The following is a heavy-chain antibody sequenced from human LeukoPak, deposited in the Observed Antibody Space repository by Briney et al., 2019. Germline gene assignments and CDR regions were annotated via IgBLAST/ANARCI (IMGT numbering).Heavy chain of an antibody. CDR3: ARDTAVERWLQSHYYYGMGV. J-gene: IGHJ6*02. V-gene: IGHV3-30-3*01. CDR2: ISYDGSNK. Sequence: PGGSLRLSCAASGFTFSSYAMHWVRQAPGKGLEWVAVISYDGSNKYYADSVKGRFTISRDNSKNTLYLQMNSLRAGDTAVYYCARDTAVERWLQSHYYYGMGVWGQGTTVTVSS. D-gene: IGHD5-24*01. CDR1: GFTFSSYA.